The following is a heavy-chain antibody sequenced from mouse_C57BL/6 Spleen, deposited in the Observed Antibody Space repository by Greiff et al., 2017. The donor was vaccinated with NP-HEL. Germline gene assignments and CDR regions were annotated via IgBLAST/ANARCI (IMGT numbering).Heavy chain of an antibody. CDR3: AKVFYYDYDGLYAMDY. V-gene: IGHV1-72*01. J-gene: IGHJ4*01. Sequence: QQPGAELVKPGASVKLSCKASGYTFTSYWMHWVKQRPGRGLEWIGRIDPNSGGTKYNEKFKSKATLTVDKSSSTAYMQLSSLTSEDSAVYYCAKVFYYDYDGLYAMDYWGQGTSVTVSS. D-gene: IGHD2-4*01. CDR2: IDPNSGGT. CDR1: GYTFTSYW.